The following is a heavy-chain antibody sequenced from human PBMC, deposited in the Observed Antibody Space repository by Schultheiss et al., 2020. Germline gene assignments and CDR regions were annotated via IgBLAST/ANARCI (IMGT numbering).Heavy chain of an antibody. CDR2: ISSSSSTI. CDR1: GFTFSSYA. Sequence: GASLRLSCAASGFTFSSYAMSWVRQAPGKGLEWVSYISSSSSTIYYAGSVKGRFTISRDNAKNTLYLQMNSLRDEDTAVYYCARSVSGIGAFFVEYYYYYYGMDVWGQGTTGTIS. D-gene: IGHD3-10*01. V-gene: IGHV3-48*02. J-gene: IGHJ6*02. CDR3: ARSVSGIGAFFVEYYYYYYGMDV.